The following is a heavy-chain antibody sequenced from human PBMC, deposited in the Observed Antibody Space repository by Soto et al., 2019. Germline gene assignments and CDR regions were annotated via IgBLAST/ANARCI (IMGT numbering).Heavy chain of an antibody. V-gene: IGHV3-66*01. CDR3: AAGMDDARINY. CDR2: IHPRGDV. CDR1: GVIVTYNH. Sequence: EVRLAESGGGLVQPGGSLRLSCATSGVIVTYNHMTWVRQAPGKGLEWVTYIHPRGDVNYSDSVKVRFTTSRDNFDTPVSIQMTSLSAEYTALYFCAAGMDDARINYWGQGTLVTVSS. D-gene: IGHD5-12*01. J-gene: IGHJ4*02.